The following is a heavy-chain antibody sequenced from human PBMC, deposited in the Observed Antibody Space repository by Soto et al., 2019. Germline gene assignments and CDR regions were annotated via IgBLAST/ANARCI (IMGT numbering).Heavy chain of an antibody. CDR1: GGSISSYY. V-gene: IGHV4-4*07. CDR3: ARDTPGTYYYDSSAYYGMDV. Sequence: PSETLSLTCTVSGGSISSYYWSWIRQPAGKGLEWIGRIYTSGSTNYNPSLKSRVTMSVDTSKNQFSLKLSSVTAADTAVYYCARDTPGTYYYDSSAYYGMDVWGQGTTVTVSS. CDR2: IYTSGST. J-gene: IGHJ6*02. D-gene: IGHD3-22*01.